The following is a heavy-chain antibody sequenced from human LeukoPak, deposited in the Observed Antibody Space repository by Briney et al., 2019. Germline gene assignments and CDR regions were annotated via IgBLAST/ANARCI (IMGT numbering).Heavy chain of an antibody. Sequence: PGGSLRLSCAASGLTISDSWIHWVRQVPGKGLMWVSRLASDENNRIYADSVKGRFTISRDNAENTLFLQMNSLRVEDTGFYYCARDAGWGRLDSWGQGALVTVSS. CDR1: GLTISDSW. V-gene: IGHV3-74*01. CDR3: ARDAGWGRLDS. D-gene: IGHD3-16*01. CDR2: LASDENNR. J-gene: IGHJ4*02.